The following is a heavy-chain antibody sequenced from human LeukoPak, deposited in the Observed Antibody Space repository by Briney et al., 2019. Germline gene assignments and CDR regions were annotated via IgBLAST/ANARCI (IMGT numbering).Heavy chain of an antibody. CDR1: GDSINSHY. D-gene: IGHD4-17*01. Sequence: SETLSITCTVSGDSINSHYCNWIRQPPGKGLEWIGYISYSGSTNYNPSLKSRVTISVDTSKNQFSLKLSSVTAADTAVYYCARGTTYGDYPTAFDYWGQGTLVSVSS. CDR2: ISYSGST. J-gene: IGHJ4*02. V-gene: IGHV4-59*11. CDR3: ARGTTYGDYPTAFDY.